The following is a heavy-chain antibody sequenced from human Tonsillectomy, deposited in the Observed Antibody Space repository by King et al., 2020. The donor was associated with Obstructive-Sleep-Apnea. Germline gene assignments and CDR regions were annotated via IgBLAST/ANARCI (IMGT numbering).Heavy chain of an antibody. CDR2: IIGTSSYI. D-gene: IGHD2-15*01. CDR1: GFTFSSYN. Sequence: VQLVESGGGLVKPGGSLRLSCAASGFTFSSYNMNWFGQAPGKGLEWVSSIIGTSSYIYYADSVKGRFTISRDNAKSSLDLQMNSLRSEDTAVYYCAREGGVGFDYWGQGTLVTVSS. V-gene: IGHV3-21*06. J-gene: IGHJ4*02. CDR3: AREGGVGFDY.